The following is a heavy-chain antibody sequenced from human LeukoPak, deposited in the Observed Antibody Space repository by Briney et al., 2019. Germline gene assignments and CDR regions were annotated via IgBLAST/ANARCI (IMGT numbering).Heavy chain of an antibody. CDR3: ARVATVIAFDY. CDR1: GFTFDDYA. D-gene: IGHD4-11*01. Sequence: GGSLRLSCAASGFTFDDYAMHWVRQAPGKGLEWVSGISWNSGSIGYADSVKGRFTISRDNAKNSLYLQMNSLRAEDTAVYYCARVATVIAFDYWGQGTLVTVSS. CDR2: ISWNSGSI. V-gene: IGHV3-9*01. J-gene: IGHJ4*02.